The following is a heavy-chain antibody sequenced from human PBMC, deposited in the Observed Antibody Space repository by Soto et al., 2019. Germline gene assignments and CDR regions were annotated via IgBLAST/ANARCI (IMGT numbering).Heavy chain of an antibody. CDR3: ARGRYSGYDYGYFDY. Sequence: SETLSLTCTVSGGSISNHYWSWIRQPPGKGLEWIGYIYYSGSTNYNPSLKSRVTILVDTSKNQFSLKLSSVTAADTAVYYCARGRYSGYDYGYFDYWGQGTLVTVSS. D-gene: IGHD5-12*01. CDR1: GGSISNHY. J-gene: IGHJ4*02. V-gene: IGHV4-59*11. CDR2: IYYSGST.